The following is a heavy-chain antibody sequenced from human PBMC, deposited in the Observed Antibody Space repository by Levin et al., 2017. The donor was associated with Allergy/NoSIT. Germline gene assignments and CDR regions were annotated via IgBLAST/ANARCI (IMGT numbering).Heavy chain of an antibody. J-gene: IGHJ4*02. D-gene: IGHD2-15*01. CDR3: ASVVRIGGAY. CDR2: VSSSGGTT. CDR1: GLDFSSSV. Sequence: QPGGSLRLSCAAAGLDFSSSVMSWVRQAPGKGLEWVSSVSSSGGTTYYADSVKGRFTISRDNSKNTLYLQMNSLRAEDTAVYYCASVVRIGGAYWGQGTLVTVSS. V-gene: IGHV3-23*01.